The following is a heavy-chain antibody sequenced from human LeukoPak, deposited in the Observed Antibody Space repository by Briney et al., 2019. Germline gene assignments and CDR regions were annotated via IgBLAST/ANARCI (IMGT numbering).Heavy chain of an antibody. CDR2: IDSDGRST. D-gene: IGHD2-2*01. J-gene: IGHJ5*02. CDR1: GFTFSSYW. V-gene: IGHV3-74*01. CDR3: ARGFSSTSCYERNNWFDP. Sequence: GGSLRLSCAASGFTFSSYWMHWVRQAPGKGLVWVLRIDSDGRSTNYADSVKGRFTISRDNAKNTLYLQMNSLRAEDTAVYYCARGFSSTSCYERNNWFDPWGQGTLVTVSS.